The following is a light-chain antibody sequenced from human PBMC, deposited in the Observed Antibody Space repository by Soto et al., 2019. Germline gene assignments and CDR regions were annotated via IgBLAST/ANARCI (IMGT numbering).Light chain of an antibody. J-gene: IGLJ2*01. CDR2: EDD. CDR3: QSYDSSNPVV. CDR1: SGSIASNY. Sequence: NFMLTQPHSVSESPGKTVTISCTRSSGSIASNYVQWYQQRPGSAPTTLIYEDDQRPSGVPDRFSGSIDRSSNSASLTISGLKTEDEADYYGQSYDSSNPVVFGGGPKVTVL. V-gene: IGLV6-57*04.